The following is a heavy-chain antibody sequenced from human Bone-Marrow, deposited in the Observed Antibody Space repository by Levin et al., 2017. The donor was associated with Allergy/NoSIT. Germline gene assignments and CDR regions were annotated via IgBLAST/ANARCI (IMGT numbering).Heavy chain of an antibody. Sequence: GGSLRLSCAASGFTFSTYDMHWVRQATGKGLEWVSVIGTGADTFYQASVKGRFTISRENAKNSLFLEMNGLRAADTAVYYCARARPGTTNMDVWGQGTTVTVSS. V-gene: IGHV3-13*01. CDR3: ARARPGTTNMDV. D-gene: IGHD1-7*01. CDR2: IGTGADT. CDR1: GFTFSTYD. J-gene: IGHJ6*02.